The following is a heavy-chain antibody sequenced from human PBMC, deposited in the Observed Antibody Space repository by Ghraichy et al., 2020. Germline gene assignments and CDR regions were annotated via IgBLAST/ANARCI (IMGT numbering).Heavy chain of an antibody. Sequence: ASVKVSCKASGYTFTSYDINWVRQATGQGLEWMGWMNPNSGNTGYAQKFQGRVTMTRNTSISTAYMELSSLRSEDTAVYYCARVLRCSSTSCYTVGYYYYGMDVWGQGTTVTVSS. D-gene: IGHD2-2*02. CDR3: ARVLRCSSTSCYTVGYYYYGMDV. J-gene: IGHJ6*02. V-gene: IGHV1-8*01. CDR2: MNPNSGNT. CDR1: GYTFTSYD.